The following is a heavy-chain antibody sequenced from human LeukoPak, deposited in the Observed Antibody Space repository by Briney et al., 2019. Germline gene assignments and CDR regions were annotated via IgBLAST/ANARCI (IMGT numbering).Heavy chain of an antibody. CDR3: ARVGSAYDPLDY. CDR1: GFTFSSYR. D-gene: IGHD5-12*01. J-gene: IGHJ4*02. CDR2: ISSSSSYI. V-gene: IGHV3-21*01. Sequence: PGGSLSLSCAASGFTFSSYRMNWVRQAPGKGLEWVSSISSSSSYICYADSVKGRFTISRDNAKNSLYLQMNSPRAEDTAVYYCARVGSAYDPLDYWGQGTLVTVSS.